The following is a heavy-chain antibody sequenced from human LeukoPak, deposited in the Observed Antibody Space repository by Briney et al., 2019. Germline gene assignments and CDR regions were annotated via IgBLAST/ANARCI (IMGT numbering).Heavy chain of an antibody. CDR3: ARTRYVYYYYYMDV. CDR1: GGSISISSYY. Sequence: SGTLSLTCTVSGGSISISSYYWGWIRQTPGRGLEWIGTIPYSGTTYYNPSLKSRVTISADRSKNQFFLKLNSVTAADTAVYYCARTRYVYYYYYMDVWGKGTTVTVSS. V-gene: IGHV4-39*01. J-gene: IGHJ6*03. D-gene: IGHD1-1*01. CDR2: IPYSGTT.